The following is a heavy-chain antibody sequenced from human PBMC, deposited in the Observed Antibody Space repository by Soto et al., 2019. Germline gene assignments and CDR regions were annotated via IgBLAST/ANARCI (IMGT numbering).Heavy chain of an antibody. D-gene: IGHD5-12*01. V-gene: IGHV3-30*18. Sequence: PGGSLRLSCAASGFTFSSYGMHWVRQAPGKGLEWVAVISYDGSNKYYADSVKGRFTISRDNSKNTLYLQMNSLRAEDTAVYYCEKERLVATFDYWGQGTLVTVSS. CDR3: EKERLVATFDY. CDR2: ISYDGSNK. J-gene: IGHJ4*02. CDR1: GFTFSSYG.